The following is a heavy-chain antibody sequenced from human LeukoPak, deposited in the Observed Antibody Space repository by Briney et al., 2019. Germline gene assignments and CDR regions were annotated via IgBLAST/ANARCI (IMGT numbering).Heavy chain of an antibody. CDR1: GDSVSSNSVT. CDR3: ARDDCSGESCYRSWFDP. J-gene: IGHJ5*02. CDR2: TYYRSTWYN. D-gene: IGHD2-15*01. V-gene: IGHV6-1*01. Sequence: SQTLSLTCAISGDSVSSNSVTWNWIRQSPSRGLEWLGRTYYRSTWYNDYAVSVRDRITVNPDTSKNQFSLHLNSVTPEDTAVYYCARDDCSGESCYRSWFDPWGQGTLVTVSS.